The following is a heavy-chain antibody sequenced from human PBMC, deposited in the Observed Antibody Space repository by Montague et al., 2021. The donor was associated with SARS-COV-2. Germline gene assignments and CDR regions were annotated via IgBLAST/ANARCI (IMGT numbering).Heavy chain of an antibody. D-gene: IGHD2-2*01. V-gene: IGHV4-59*01. CDR1: GGSISGYY. CDR3: ARYAMSAGPSNWFDS. CDR2: MYSGGRS. Sequence: SETLSLTCTVSGGSISGYYWSWIRQPPGKGLEWIGYMYSGGRSNHNPSLKSRVTMSVDTSKNLFSLKLNSVSAADTAVYYCARYAMSAGPSNWFDSWGQGTLVTVSS. J-gene: IGHJ5*01.